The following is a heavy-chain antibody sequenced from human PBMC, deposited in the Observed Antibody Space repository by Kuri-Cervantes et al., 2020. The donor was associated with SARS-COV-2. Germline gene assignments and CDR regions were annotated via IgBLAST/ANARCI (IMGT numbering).Heavy chain of an antibody. V-gene: IGHV4-30-2*01. J-gene: IGHJ6*03. CDR2: IYHSGST. CDR3: ASRNDDFWSGPPYYYYYMVV. D-gene: IGHD3-3*01. Sequence: SETLSLTCTVSGCSISSGGYYWSWIRQPPGKGLEWIGYIYHSGSTYYNPSLKSRVTISVDRSKNQFSLKLSSVTAADTAVSYCASRNDDFWSGPPYYYYYMVVWGKGTTVTVSS. CDR1: GCSISSGGYY.